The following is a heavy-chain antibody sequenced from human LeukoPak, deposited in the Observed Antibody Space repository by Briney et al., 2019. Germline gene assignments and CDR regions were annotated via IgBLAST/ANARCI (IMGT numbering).Heavy chain of an antibody. J-gene: IGHJ6*02. V-gene: IGHV1-69*04. Sequence: GASVKVSCKASGGTFSSYAISWVRQAPGQGLEWMGRIIPILGIANYAQKFQGRVTITADKSTSTAYMGLSSLRSEDTAVYYCAGTTVTTDYYYGMDVWGQGTTVTVSS. CDR1: GGTFSSYA. CDR3: AGTTVTTDYYYGMDV. D-gene: IGHD4-17*01. CDR2: IIPILGIA.